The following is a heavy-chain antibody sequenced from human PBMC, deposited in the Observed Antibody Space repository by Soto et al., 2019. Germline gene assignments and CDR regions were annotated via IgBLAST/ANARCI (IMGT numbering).Heavy chain of an antibody. CDR3: ARPTSGTTFDY. D-gene: IGHD1-1*01. V-gene: IGHV1-3*01. J-gene: IGHJ4*02. CDR2: INAGNGNT. CDR1: GYTFTSYA. Sequence: ASVKVSCKASGYTFTSYAMHWVRQAPGQRLEWMGWINAGNGNTKYSQKFQGRVTITRDTSASTAYMELSSLRSEDTAVCYCARPTSGTTFDYWGQGTLVTVSS.